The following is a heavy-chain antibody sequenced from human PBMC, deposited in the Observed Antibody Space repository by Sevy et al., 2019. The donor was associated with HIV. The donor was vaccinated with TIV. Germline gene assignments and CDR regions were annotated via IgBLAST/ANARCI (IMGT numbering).Heavy chain of an antibody. CDR1: GFTFSSYG. Sequence: GGSLRLSCAASGFTFSSYGMDWVRQAPGMGLEWVAVIWYDGSNKYYADSVKGRFTISRDNSKNTLYLQMNSLRAEDTAVYYCARGRYYYDSSGYYFDYWGQRTLVTVSS. CDR2: IWYDGSNK. V-gene: IGHV3-33*01. D-gene: IGHD3-22*01. CDR3: ARGRYYYDSSGYYFDY. J-gene: IGHJ4*02.